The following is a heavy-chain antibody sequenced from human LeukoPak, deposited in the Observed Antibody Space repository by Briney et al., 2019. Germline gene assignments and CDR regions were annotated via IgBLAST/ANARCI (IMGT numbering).Heavy chain of an antibody. D-gene: IGHD2/OR15-2a*01. J-gene: IGHJ3*02. CDR2: IYYSGST. Sequence: SETLSLTCTVSGGSISSYYWSWIRQPPGKGLEWIGYIYYSGSTNYNPSLKSRVTLSVDTSKNHFSLKLSSVTAADTAVYYCARPLDYFYTDAFDIWGQGTMVTVSS. CDR3: ARPLDYFYTDAFDI. CDR1: GGSISSYY. V-gene: IGHV4-59*08.